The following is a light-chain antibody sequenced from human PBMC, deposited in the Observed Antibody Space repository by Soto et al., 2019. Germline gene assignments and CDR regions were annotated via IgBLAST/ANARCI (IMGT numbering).Light chain of an antibody. CDR3: QQYSRYPVT. V-gene: IGKV1-5*03. Sequence: DIQMTQSPSTLSASVGDRVTITCRASQSISSWLAWYQQKPGKAPKALIYQASSLESGVPSRFSGSGSGTEFTLTISILQPDDFATYYCQQYSRYPVTFGGGNKVEIK. CDR2: QAS. CDR1: QSISSW. J-gene: IGKJ4*01.